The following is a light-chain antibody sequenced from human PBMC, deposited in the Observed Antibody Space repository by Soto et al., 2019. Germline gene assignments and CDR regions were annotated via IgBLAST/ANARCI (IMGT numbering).Light chain of an antibody. CDR3: QQCRNWPLT. CDR2: DAS. Sequence: EIVMTQSPATLSVSPGEGATLSCKASQTVYNNLAWYQQRPGQPPRLLLYDASTRATGISARFSGSGYGTEFTLTIRSLEAEDLAVYFCQQCRNWPLTFGGGTQVEIK. CDR1: QTVYNN. J-gene: IGKJ4*01. V-gene: IGKV3-15*01.